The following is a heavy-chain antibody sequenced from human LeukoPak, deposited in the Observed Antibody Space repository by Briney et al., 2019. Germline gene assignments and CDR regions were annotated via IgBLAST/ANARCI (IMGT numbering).Heavy chain of an antibody. V-gene: IGHV1-18*01. J-gene: IGHJ4*02. CDR1: AYTFTSYG. Sequence: ASVKVSCKASAYTFTSYGISWVRQAPGQGLEWMGWISAYNGNTNYAQKLQGRVTMTTDTSTSTAYMELRSLRSDDTAVYYCARDTYYYGSGRYFPSAPSFDYWGQGTLVTVSS. CDR3: ARDTYYYGSGRYFPSAPSFDY. CDR2: ISAYNGNT. D-gene: IGHD3-10*01.